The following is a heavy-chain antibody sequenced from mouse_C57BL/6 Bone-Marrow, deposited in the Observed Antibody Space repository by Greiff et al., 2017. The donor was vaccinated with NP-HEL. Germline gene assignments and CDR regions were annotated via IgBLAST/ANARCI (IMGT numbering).Heavy chain of an antibody. CDR1: GYTFTSYW. D-gene: IGHD1-1*01. CDR2: IDPSDSET. J-gene: IGHJ2*01. CDR3: ARGDYYGSSPYYFDY. V-gene: IGHV1-52*01. Sequence: QVQLQQPGAELVRPGSSVKLSCKASGYTFTSYWMHWVKQRPIQGLEWIGNIDPSDSETHYNQKFKDKATLTVDKSSSTAYMQLISLTSEDSAVYDCARGDYYGSSPYYFDYWGQGTTLTVSS.